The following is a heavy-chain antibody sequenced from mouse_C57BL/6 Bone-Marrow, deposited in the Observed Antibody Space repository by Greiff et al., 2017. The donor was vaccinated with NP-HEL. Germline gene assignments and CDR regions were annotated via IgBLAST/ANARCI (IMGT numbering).Heavy chain of an antibody. CDR3: ARRGYYGSSHYFDY. Sequence: EVMLVESGGGLVQPGGSLKLSCAASGFTFSDYYMYWVRQTPEKRLEWVAYISNGGGSTYYPDTVKGRFTISRDNAKNTLYLQMSRLKSEDTAMYYCARRGYYGSSHYFDYWGQGTTLTVSS. V-gene: IGHV5-12*01. CDR2: ISNGGGST. J-gene: IGHJ2*01. CDR1: GFTFSDYY. D-gene: IGHD1-1*01.